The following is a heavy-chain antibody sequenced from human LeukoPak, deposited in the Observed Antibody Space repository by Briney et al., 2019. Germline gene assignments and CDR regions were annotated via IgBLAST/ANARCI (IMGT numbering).Heavy chain of an antibody. Sequence: PSETLSLTCAVYGGSFSGYYWSWIRQPPGKGLEWIGEINHSGSTNYNPSLKSRVTISVDTSKNQFSLKLSSVTAADTAVYYCARAIAAAYLYYYYYYMDVWGKGTMVTVSS. J-gene: IGHJ6*03. D-gene: IGHD6-13*01. CDR2: INHSGST. CDR1: GGSFSGYY. V-gene: IGHV4-34*01. CDR3: ARAIAAAYLYYYYYYMDV.